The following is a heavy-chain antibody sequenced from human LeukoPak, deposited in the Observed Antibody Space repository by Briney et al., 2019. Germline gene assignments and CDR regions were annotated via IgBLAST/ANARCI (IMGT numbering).Heavy chain of an antibody. D-gene: IGHD3-22*01. J-gene: IGHJ4*02. CDR3: ARDRGVYYDTSGMAGD. V-gene: IGHV3-7*01. CDR1: GFTFSTYW. CDR2: IKQDGSRS. Sequence: GGSLRLSCAASGFTFSTYWMSWVRQAPGKGLEWVANIKQDGSRSFYVDSVKGRFTISRDNAKNSLYLQMNSLRAEDTAVYYCARDRGVYYDTSGMAGDWGQGTLVTVSS.